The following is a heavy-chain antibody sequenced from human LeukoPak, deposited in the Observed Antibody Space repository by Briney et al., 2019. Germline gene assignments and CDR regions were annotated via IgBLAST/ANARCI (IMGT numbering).Heavy chain of an antibody. Sequence: SETLSLTCIVSGNSISSGHYWGWIGQTPGKGLEWIGSIYLSGTTYYNPSLKSRVTRSVDTSKVQFSLKLSSVTAADTAVYFCARIFIVSGFSSYFDHWGQGTLVTVSS. V-gene: IGHV4-38-2*02. J-gene: IGHJ4*02. CDR1: GNSISSGHY. CDR3: ARIFIVSGFSSYFDH. D-gene: IGHD2-21*01. CDR2: IYLSGTT.